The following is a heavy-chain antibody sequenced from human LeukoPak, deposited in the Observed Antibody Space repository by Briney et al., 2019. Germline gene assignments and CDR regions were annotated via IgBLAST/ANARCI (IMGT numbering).Heavy chain of an antibody. J-gene: IGHJ2*01. D-gene: IGHD6-19*01. CDR3: ARGKGLAVAPGRGRYFDL. V-gene: IGHV4-39*07. CDR1: GGSISSSSYY. Sequence: PSETLSLTCTVSGGSISSSSYYWGWIRQPPGKGLEWIGSIYYSGSTYYNPSLKSRVTISVDTSKNQFSLKLSSVAAADTAVYYCARGKGLAVAPGRGRYFDLWGRGTLVTVSS. CDR2: IYYSGST.